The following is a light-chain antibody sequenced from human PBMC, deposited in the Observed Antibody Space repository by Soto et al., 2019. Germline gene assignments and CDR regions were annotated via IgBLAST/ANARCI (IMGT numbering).Light chain of an antibody. CDR3: QQYGSSPRT. CDR2: AAS. J-gene: IGKJ1*01. CDR1: QSVSSSY. Sequence: EIVLTQSPDTLSLSLGERATLSCRASQSVSSSYLAWYQQKPGQAPRLLIYAASSRATGIPDRFSGSGSGTEFTLTIRRLEPEDFAVYYCQQYGSSPRTFGQGTKVEIK. V-gene: IGKV3-20*01.